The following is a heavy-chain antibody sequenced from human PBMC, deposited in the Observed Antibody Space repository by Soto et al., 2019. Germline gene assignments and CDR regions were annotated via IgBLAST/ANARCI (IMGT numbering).Heavy chain of an antibody. V-gene: IGHV1-69*02. CDR2: IIPILGIA. CDR3: AKPTSSGHAFLHYSYGMDV. J-gene: IGHJ6*02. Sequence: QVQLVQSGAEVKKPGSSVKVSCKASGGTFSSYTISWVRQAPGQGLEWMGRIIPILGIANYAQKFQGRVTITADKXXSXAXXELSSLRSGDTAVYYCAKPTSSGHAFLHYSYGMDVWGQGTTVTVSS. CDR1: GGTFSSYT. D-gene: IGHD6-19*01.